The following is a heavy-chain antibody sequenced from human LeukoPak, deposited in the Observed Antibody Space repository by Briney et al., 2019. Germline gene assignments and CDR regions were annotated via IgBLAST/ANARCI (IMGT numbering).Heavy chain of an antibody. J-gene: IGHJ4*02. CDR2: IYYSGNT. CDR3: VRENYSGGWYGIIDY. V-gene: IGHV4-59*01. D-gene: IGHD6-19*01. CDR1: GGSISNYY. Sequence: LETLSLTCTVSGGSISNYYWSWIRQPPGKGLEWIGYIYYSGNTNYNPSLKSRVTISVDTSKNQFSLKLSSVTAADTAVYYCVRENYSGGWYGIIDYWGQGTLVTVSS.